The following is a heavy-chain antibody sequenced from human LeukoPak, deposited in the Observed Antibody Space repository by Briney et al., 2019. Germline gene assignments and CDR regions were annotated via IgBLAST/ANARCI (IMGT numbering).Heavy chain of an antibody. V-gene: IGHV4-59*01. CDR1: GDSIGRYY. J-gene: IGHJ1*01. Sequence: SGTLSLTCTVSGDSIGRYYWSWIRQPPGKGLEWIGYIYYSGSTNTNPSLKSRVTISVDTSKNQFSLKLRSVTAADTAVYYCARGLYGAAAGTHWGQGTQVTVSS. CDR2: IYYSGST. CDR3: ARGLYGAAAGTH. D-gene: IGHD6-13*01.